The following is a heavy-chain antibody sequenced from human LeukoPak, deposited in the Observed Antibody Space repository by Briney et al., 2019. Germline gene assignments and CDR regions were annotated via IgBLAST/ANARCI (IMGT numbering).Heavy chain of an antibody. CDR2: INDSGGST. CDR1: GFTFGNYG. D-gene: IGHD3-22*01. V-gene: IGHV3-23*01. CDR3: AKDNHYDSSGYFDY. Sequence: PGGSLRLSCAASGFTFGNYGMSWVRQAPGKGLEWISAINDSGGSTYYADSVRGRFTISRDSSKNTLYLQMNSLRAEDTATYYCAKDNHYDSSGYFDYWVQGTLVTVSS. J-gene: IGHJ4*02.